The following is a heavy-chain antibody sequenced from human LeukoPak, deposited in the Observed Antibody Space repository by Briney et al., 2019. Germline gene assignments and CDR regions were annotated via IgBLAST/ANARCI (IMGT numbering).Heavy chain of an antibody. J-gene: IGHJ4*02. D-gene: IGHD3-3*01. CDR3: TTLMMDDFWSGYAY. CDR1: GFTFSSYA. CDR2: ISGSGGST. V-gene: IGHV3-23*01. Sequence: GGSLRLSCAASGFTFSSYAMSWVRQAPGKGLEWVSAISGSGGSTYYADSVKGRFTISRDNSKNTLYLQMNSLKTEDTAVYYCTTLMMDDFWSGYAYWGQGTLVTVSS.